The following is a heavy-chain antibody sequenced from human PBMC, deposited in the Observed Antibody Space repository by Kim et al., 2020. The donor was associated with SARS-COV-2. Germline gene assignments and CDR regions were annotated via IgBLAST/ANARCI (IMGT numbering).Heavy chain of an antibody. CDR2: IKSSDGST. V-gene: IGHV1-46*02. J-gene: IGHJ5*02. Sequence: ASVKVSCKASGYTFNSYYIHWVRQAPGQGLEWMGEIKSSDGSTRYAQKFQGRVTMTRDTSTDTLYMEVTTLRFEDTAVYYCARGQGTSSMAWFDPWGQGTLVTVSS. CDR3: ARGQGTSSMAWFDP. CDR1: GYTFNSYY. D-gene: IGHD2-2*01.